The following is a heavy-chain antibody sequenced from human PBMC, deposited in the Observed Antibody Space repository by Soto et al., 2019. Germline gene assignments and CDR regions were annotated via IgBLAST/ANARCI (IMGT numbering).Heavy chain of an antibody. CDR1: GYTFTGYY. CDR3: ARVKAAAGNKYYFDY. J-gene: IGHJ4*02. Sequence: ASVKVSCKASGYTFTGYYMHWVRQAPGQGLEWMGWINPNSGGTNYAQKFQGWVTMTRDTSISTAYMELSRLRSDDTAVYYCARVKAAAGNKYYFDYWGKGTLVTVSS. CDR2: INPNSGGT. D-gene: IGHD6-13*01. V-gene: IGHV1-2*04.